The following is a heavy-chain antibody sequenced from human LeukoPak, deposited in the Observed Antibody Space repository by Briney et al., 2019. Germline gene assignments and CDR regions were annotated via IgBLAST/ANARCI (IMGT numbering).Heavy chain of an antibody. CDR3: ARRDVSGGYSGYNFDY. J-gene: IGHJ4*02. V-gene: IGHV4-39*01. CDR1: GGSISSSSYY. CDR2: IYYSGST. D-gene: IGHD5-12*01. Sequence: SETLSLTCTVSGGSISSSSYYWGWIRQPPGKGLEWIGSIYYSGSTYYNPSLKSRVTISVDTSKNQFSLKLSSVTAADTAVYYCARRDVSGGYSGYNFDYWRQGTLVTVSS.